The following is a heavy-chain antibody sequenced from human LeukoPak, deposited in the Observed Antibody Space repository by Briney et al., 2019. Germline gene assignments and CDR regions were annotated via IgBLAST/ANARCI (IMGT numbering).Heavy chain of an antibody. V-gene: IGHV4-39*01. CDR1: GGSISSSSYY. Sequence: KPSETLSLTCTVPGGSISSSSYYWGWIRQPPGKGLEWIGSICYSGSTYYNPSRKSRVTISVDTSKNQFSLKLGSVTAADTAVYYCARHEAMAYPDAFDIWGQGTMVTVSS. D-gene: IGHD5-18*01. CDR3: ARHEAMAYPDAFDI. J-gene: IGHJ3*02. CDR2: ICYSGST.